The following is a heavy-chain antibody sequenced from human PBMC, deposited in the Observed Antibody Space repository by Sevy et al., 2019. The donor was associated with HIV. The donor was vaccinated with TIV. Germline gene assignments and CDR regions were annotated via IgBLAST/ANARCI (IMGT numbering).Heavy chain of an antibody. J-gene: IGHJ3*01. Sequence: GGSLRLSCAASGFPFSDAWMNWVRQVPGKGLEWVGLIKNENEGGTTDYAAPVKGRSIISRDDSKNTLYLQMSSLKTEDTAIYYCTTDWGTGNTWERAFDLWGQGTMVTVSS. D-gene: IGHD1-7*01. CDR3: TTDWGTGNTWERAFDL. V-gene: IGHV3-15*01. CDR2: IKNENEGGTT. CDR1: GFPFSDAW.